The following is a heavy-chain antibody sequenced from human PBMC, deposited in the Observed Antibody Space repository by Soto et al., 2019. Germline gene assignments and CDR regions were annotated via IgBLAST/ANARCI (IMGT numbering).Heavy chain of an antibody. V-gene: IGHV1-69*08. CDR3: ARAVAGTSILDS. CDR2: TIPIVDRA. D-gene: IGHD6-19*01. CDR1: GGTFSTST. J-gene: IGHJ4*02. Sequence: QVQLVQSGAEVNKPGSSVKISCQASGGTFSTSTISWVRQAPGQGLEWMGRTIPIVDRAIYAQNFQGRVTMTADKSTNTVYMEMFSLRSDDTAVYYCARAVAGTSILDSWGQGTLVTVSS.